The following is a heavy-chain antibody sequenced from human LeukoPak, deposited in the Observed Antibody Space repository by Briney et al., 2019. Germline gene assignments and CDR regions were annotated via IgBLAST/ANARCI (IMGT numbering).Heavy chain of an antibody. CDR3: ARTSSSGYYGYFQH. Sequence: PSETLSLTCTVSGGSISSYYWSWIRQPPGKGLEWIGYIYYSGSTNYNPSLKSRVTISVDTSKNQFSLKLSSVTAADTAVYYCARTSSSGYYGYFQHWGQGTPVTVSS. J-gene: IGHJ1*01. V-gene: IGHV4-59*08. D-gene: IGHD3-22*01. CDR1: GGSISSYY. CDR2: IYYSGST.